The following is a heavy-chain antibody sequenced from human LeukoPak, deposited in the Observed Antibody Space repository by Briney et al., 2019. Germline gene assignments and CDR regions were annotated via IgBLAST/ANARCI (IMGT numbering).Heavy chain of an antibody. Sequence: GGSLKLSCAASGFTFSSYAMHWVRQAPGKGLEWVAVISYDGSNKYYADSVKGRFTISRDNSKNTLYLQMNSLRAEDTAMYYCAREGYSYGYCALDYWGQGTLVTVSS. V-gene: IGHV3-30-3*01. J-gene: IGHJ4*02. CDR2: ISYDGSNK. CDR3: AREGYSYGYCALDY. CDR1: GFTFSSYA. D-gene: IGHD5-18*01.